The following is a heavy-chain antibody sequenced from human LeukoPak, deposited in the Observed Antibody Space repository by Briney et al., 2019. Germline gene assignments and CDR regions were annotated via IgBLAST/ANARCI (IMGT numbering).Heavy chain of an antibody. CDR1: GYTFTTYY. CDR3: ARDWYCSGGSCSHAFDI. J-gene: IGHJ3*02. D-gene: IGHD2-15*01. V-gene: IGHV1-46*01. CDR2: VNPSGGST. Sequence: ASVKVSCKASGYTFTTYYMHWVRQAPGQGLEWMGIVNPSGGSTTYAQNFQGRVTMTRDTSTSAVYMEVSSLRSDDTAVYYCARDWYCSGGSCSHAFDIWGQGTMVTVSS.